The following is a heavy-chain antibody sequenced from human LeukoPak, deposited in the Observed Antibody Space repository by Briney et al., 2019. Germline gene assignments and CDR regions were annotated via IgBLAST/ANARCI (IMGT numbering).Heavy chain of an antibody. CDR2: ISYNSDTI. CDR3: AKDYCGGDCYSGWYFDL. V-gene: IGHV3-9*01. Sequence: GGSLRLSCAASGFTFDDYAMHWVRQAPGKGLEWVSGISYNSDTIAYADSVKGRFTISRDNAKNSLYLQMNSLRAEDTALYYCAKDYCGGDCYSGWYFDLWGRGTLVTVPS. J-gene: IGHJ2*01. D-gene: IGHD2-21*02. CDR1: GFTFDDYA.